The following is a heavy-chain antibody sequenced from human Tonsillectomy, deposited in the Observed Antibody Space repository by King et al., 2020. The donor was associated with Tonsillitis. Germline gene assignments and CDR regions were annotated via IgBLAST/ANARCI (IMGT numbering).Heavy chain of an antibody. V-gene: IGHV3-30*02. CDR1: GFTFSTYG. CDR2: IRFDGINK. J-gene: IGHJ4*02. CDR3: AKDWSPFVGRGATPAD. Sequence: QLVESGGGVVQPGGSLRLSCAASGFTFSTYGMHWVRQTPGKGLEWVAFIRFDGINKYYTDSVKGRFTISRDNSKNTLYLQMNSLRPEDTAVYYCAKDWSPFVGRGATPADWGQGTLVTVSS. D-gene: IGHD1-26*01.